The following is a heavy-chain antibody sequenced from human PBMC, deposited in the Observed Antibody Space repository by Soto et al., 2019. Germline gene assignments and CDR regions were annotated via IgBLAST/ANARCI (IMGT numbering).Heavy chain of an antibody. J-gene: IGHJ6*02. V-gene: IGHV2-5*01. Sequence: SGPTLVNPTQTLTLTCTFSGFSLTTGGVGVGWIRQPPGRSLEWLAVIYWNDDRRRSPSLENRLTFTKDTSKNQVVLTMTNMDPVDTATYYCIYRRASWDYHGLDVWGQGTPVTVSS. CDR1: GFSLTTGGVG. D-gene: IGHD2-21*01. CDR3: IYRRASWDYHGLDV. CDR2: IYWNDDR.